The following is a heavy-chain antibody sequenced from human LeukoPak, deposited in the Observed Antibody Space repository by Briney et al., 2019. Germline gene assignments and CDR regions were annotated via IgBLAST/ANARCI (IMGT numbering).Heavy chain of an antibody. CDR2: INPNSGGT. CDR1: GYTFTGYY. CDR3: ARISPASAGY. J-gene: IGHJ4*02. V-gene: IGHV1-2*02. Sequence: ASVKVPCKASGYTFTGYYMHWVRQAPGQGLEWMGWINPNSGGTNYAQKFQGRVTMTRDTSFSTAYMELSRLRSDDTAVYYCARISPASAGYWGQGTLVTAPS.